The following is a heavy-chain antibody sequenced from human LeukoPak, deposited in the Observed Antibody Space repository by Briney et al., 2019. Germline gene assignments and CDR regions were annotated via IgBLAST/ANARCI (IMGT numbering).Heavy chain of an antibody. D-gene: IGHD1-1*01. CDR3: ARGPTASHYNTAFDY. V-gene: IGHV1-2*02. CDR1: GYTFTGYY. J-gene: IGHJ4*02. Sequence: ASVKVSCKASGYTFTGYYMHWVRQAPGQGLEWMGWINPNSGGTNYAQKFQGRVTMTRDTSTNTVYMELSSLRSEDTAVYYCARGPTASHYNTAFDYWGQGTLVTVSS. CDR2: INPNSGGT.